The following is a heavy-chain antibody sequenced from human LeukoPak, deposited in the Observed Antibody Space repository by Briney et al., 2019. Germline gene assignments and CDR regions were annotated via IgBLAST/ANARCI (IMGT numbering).Heavy chain of an antibody. CDR2: LSGSGAST. V-gene: IGHV3-23*01. CDR3: AKYLGKYSYGYSGLDY. Sequence: GGSLRLSCAASGFTFSSCAMTWVRQAPGKGLEWVSSLSGSGASTFYADSVKGRFTISRDNSKNTLSLQMSSLRAEDTAVYFCAKYLGKYSYGYSGLDYWGQGTLVTVSS. D-gene: IGHD5-18*01. CDR1: GFTFSSCA. J-gene: IGHJ4*02.